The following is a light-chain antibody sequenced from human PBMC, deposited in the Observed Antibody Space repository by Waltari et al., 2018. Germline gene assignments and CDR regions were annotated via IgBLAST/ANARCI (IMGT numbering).Light chain of an antibody. V-gene: IGLV2-14*03. Sequence: QSALTQPASVSGSPGQSITIPCTGTSSDIGGYTYVSCYQQHPGKAPKLMLYDVSNRPSGVSTRFSGSKSGNAASLTISGLQAEDEADYYCSSYTSSTTLPYVFGTGTKVTVL. J-gene: IGLJ1*01. CDR1: SSDIGGYTY. CDR3: SSYTSSTTLPYV. CDR2: DVS.